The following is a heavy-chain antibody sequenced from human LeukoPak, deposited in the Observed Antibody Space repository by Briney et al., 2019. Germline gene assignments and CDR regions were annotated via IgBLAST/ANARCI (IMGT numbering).Heavy chain of an antibody. CDR3: ARDFGPSRAGTTGVNY. V-gene: IGHV3-43D*03. CDR2: ISWDGGST. J-gene: IGHJ4*02. CDR1: GFTFDDYA. D-gene: IGHD1-7*01. Sequence: PGGSLRLSCAASGFTFDDYAMHWVRQAPGKGLEWVSLISWDGGSTYYADSVKGRFTISRDNAKNSLYLQMNSLRAEDTALYYCARDFGPSRAGTTGVNYWGQGTLVTVSS.